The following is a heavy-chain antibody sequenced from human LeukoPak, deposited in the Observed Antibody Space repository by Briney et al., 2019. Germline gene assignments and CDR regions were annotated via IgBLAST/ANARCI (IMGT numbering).Heavy chain of an antibody. CDR1: GFTFSDYY. Sequence: GGSLRLSCAASGFTFSDYYMSWIRQAPGKGLEWVSYISSSGSTIYYADSVKGQFTISRDNAKNSLYLQMNSLRAEDTAVYYCATLSIVATIDDAFDIWGQGTMVTVSS. CDR3: ATLSIVATIDDAFDI. CDR2: ISSSGSTI. J-gene: IGHJ3*02. V-gene: IGHV3-11*01. D-gene: IGHD5-12*01.